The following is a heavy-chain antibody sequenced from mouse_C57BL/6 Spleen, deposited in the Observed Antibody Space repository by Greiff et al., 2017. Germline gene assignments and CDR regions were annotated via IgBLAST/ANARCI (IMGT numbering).Heavy chain of an antibody. D-gene: IGHD1-1*01. V-gene: IGHV5-17*01. Sequence: EVMLVESGGGLVKPGGSLKLSCAASGFTFSDYGMHWVRQAPEKGLEWVAYISSGSSTIYYADTVKGRFTISRDNATNTLFLQMTSLRSADTAMYYCARGAVVADWYFDVWGTGTTVTVSS. CDR2: ISSGSSTI. J-gene: IGHJ1*03. CDR3: ARGAVVADWYFDV. CDR1: GFTFSDYG.